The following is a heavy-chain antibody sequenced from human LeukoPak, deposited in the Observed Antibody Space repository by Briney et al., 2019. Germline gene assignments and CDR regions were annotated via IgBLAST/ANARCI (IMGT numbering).Heavy chain of an antibody. CDR1: GGTFSSYA. CDR3: ARCYDLWSGYYRWFDT. D-gene: IGHD3/OR15-3a*01. CDR2: IIPMFGTA. J-gene: IGHJ5*02. V-gene: IGHV1-69*13. Sequence: GASVKVSCKASGGTFSSYAISWVRQAPGQGLEWMGGIIPMFGTANYAQKFQGRVTITADESTSTAYMELSSLRSEDTAVYYCARCYDLWSGYYRWFDTWGQGTLVTVSS.